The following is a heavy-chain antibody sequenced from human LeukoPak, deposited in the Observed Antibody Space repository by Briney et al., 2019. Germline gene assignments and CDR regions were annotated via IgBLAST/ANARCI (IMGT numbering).Heavy chain of an antibody. J-gene: IGHJ4*02. CDR3: ARDGDIAAVDY. V-gene: IGHV3-74*01. Sequence: PGGSLRLSCAASGFTFSSYSMNWVRQAPGKGLVWVSRINSDGSTTYYADSVKGRFTISRDNAKNTLYLHMNSVRAEDTAVYYCARDGDIAAVDYWGQGTLVTVSS. D-gene: IGHD6-13*01. CDR2: INSDGSTT. CDR1: GFTFSSYS.